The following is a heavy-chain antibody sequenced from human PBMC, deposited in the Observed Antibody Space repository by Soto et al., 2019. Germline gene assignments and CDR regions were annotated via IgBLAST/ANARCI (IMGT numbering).Heavy chain of an antibody. Sequence: QVQLQESGPGLVKPSQTLSLTCTVSSGSISNGDYYWSWIRQHPGKGPEWIGYIHHSGSTFYNPSPMNRVTISVDTSKNQFSLELNSVTAADTAVDYCATGEIWWDSWGQGILVTVSS. V-gene: IGHV4-31*03. CDR2: IHHSGST. J-gene: IGHJ4*02. CDR3: ATGEIWWDS. CDR1: SGSISNGDYY. D-gene: IGHD2-15*01.